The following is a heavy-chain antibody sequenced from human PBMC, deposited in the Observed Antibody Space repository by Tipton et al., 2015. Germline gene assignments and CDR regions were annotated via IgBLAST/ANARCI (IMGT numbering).Heavy chain of an antibody. CDR1: GGSISNSNYY. J-gene: IGHJ6*02. CDR3: ARDLEHGMDV. CDR2: VHYSGST. Sequence: TLSLTCTVSGGSISNSNYYWGWIRQPPGKGLEWIGSVHYSGSTYYNPSLKSRITISLNTSKNQFSLKMSSVTAADTAVYFCARDLEHGMDVWGQGTTVTVS. V-gene: IGHV4-39*07.